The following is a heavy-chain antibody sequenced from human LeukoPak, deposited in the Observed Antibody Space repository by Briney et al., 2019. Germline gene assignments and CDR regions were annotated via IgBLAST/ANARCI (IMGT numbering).Heavy chain of an antibody. D-gene: IGHD1-1*01. V-gene: IGHV3-21*01. Sequence: GGSLRLSCAASGFTFSSYSMNWVRQAPGKGLEWVSSISSSSSYIYYADSVKGRFTISRDNAKNSLSLQMNGLRADDTAVYYCARVGLERRAGGLWTPDRLYYFDFWGQGTLVTVSS. CDR1: GFTFSSYS. J-gene: IGHJ4*02. CDR2: ISSSSSYI. CDR3: ARVGLERRAGGLWTPDRLYYFDF.